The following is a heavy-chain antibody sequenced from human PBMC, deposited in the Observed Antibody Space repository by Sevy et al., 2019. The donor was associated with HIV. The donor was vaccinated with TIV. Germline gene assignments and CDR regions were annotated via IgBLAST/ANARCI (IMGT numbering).Heavy chain of an antibody. J-gene: IGHJ4*02. D-gene: IGHD1-1*01. V-gene: IGHV3-49*04. CDR2: IQNKANGGTV. CDR1: GFTFGDYA. CDR3: TRWKGLQSIFDY. Sequence: GGSLRLSCTTSGFTFGDYAMNWVRQAPGKGLEWVAFIQNKANGGTVDHAASVKGRFTISRDDSKSIAYLQMNDLTTEDTGVYYCTRWKGLQSIFDYWGQGALVTVSS.